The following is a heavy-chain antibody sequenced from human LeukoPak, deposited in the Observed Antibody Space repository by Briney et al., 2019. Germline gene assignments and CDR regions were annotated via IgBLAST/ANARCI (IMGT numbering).Heavy chain of an antibody. Sequence: GGSLRLSCAASGFTISGFWMHWVRQVPGEGLVWVARMNSAGTTINYADSVKGRFTISRDNVRNTLHLQMNNLSLGDTAVYFCIREVQVRASASLGLWGRGTLVTVS. CDR2: MNSAGTTI. J-gene: IGHJ4*01. CDR1: GFTISGFW. CDR3: IREVQVRASASLGL. D-gene: IGHD1-1*01. V-gene: IGHV3-74*01.